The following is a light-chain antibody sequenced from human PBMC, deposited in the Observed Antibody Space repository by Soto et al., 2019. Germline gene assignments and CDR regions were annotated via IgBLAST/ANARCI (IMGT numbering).Light chain of an antibody. V-gene: IGLV2-8*01. CDR3: SSYAGSLYV. Sequence: QSALTQPPSASGSPGQSVTISCTGTSSDVGDYSYVSWYQQHPGKAPKLMIYEVSKRPSGVPDRFSGSKSGNTASLTVSGLQDEDEADYYCSSYAGSLYVFGTGTKLTVL. CDR2: EVS. CDR1: SSDVGDYSY. J-gene: IGLJ1*01.